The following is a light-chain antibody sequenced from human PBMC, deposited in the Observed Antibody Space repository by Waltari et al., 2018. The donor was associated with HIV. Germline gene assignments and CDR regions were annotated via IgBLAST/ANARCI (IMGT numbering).Light chain of an antibody. CDR1: KSGDNY. CDR3: QVWDSTTVI. CDR2: QDK. Sequence: SFELTQPPSVSVSPGQTASITCSGEKSGDNYACWYQQKPGQSPVMVIYQDKRRPSGIPVRFSASNSGNTATLTISGTQALDEADYYCQVWDSTTVIFGGGTRLTVL. V-gene: IGLV3-1*01. J-gene: IGLJ2*01.